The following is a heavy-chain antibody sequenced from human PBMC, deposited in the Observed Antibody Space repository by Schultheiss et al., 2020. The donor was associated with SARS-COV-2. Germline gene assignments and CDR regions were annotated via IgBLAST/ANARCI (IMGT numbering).Heavy chain of an antibody. CDR3: ARHGSSGWYQGDY. D-gene: IGHD6-19*01. J-gene: IGHJ4*02. V-gene: IGHV4-59*08. CDR2: IYYSGRT. Sequence: SETLSLTCTVSGGSISSYYWSWIRQPPGKGLEWIGYIYYSGRTNYNPSLKSRVTISVDTSENQFSLKLSSVTAADTAVYYCARHGSSGWYQGDYWGQGTLVTVSS. CDR1: GGSISSYY.